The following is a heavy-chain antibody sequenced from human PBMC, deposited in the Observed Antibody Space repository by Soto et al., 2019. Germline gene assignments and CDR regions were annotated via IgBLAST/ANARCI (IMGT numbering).Heavy chain of an antibody. Sequence: QVQLVQSGAEVKKPGSSVKVSCKASGGSFMSQAISWVRQAPGQGREWMGGIIPFSGSVTYTPRFQGRLTLTADEPTKTAYMELSSLRSEDTAVYYCARGSYDSYAGFFGMDVWGQGTTVTVS. CDR3: ARGSYDSYAGFFGMDV. V-gene: IGHV1-69*01. J-gene: IGHJ6*02. D-gene: IGHD3-10*01. CDR2: IIPFSGSV. CDR1: GGSFMSQA.